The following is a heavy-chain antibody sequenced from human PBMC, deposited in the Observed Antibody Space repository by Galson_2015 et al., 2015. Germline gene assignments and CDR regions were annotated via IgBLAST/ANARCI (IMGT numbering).Heavy chain of an antibody. D-gene: IGHD1-14*01. CDR3: TRQANRGFDY. Sequence: SLRLCCAASGVTFSSYWMDWVRQAPGKGVVGLSRIDSDGSNTAYAESVKGRFTISRDNAKNTLYLQMNSLRAEDSSVYYCTRQANRGFDYWGQGTLVTVSS. J-gene: IGHJ4*02. CDR1: GVTFSSYW. CDR2: IDSDGSNT. V-gene: IGHV3-74*01.